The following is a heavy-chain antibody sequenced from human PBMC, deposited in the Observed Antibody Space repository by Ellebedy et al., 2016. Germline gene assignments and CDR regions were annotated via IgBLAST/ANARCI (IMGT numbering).Heavy chain of an antibody. CDR3: ARGGSIYYYYGMDV. D-gene: IGHD2/OR15-2a*01. CDR1: GFTFSDYY. V-gene: IGHV3-11*05. Sequence: GGSLRLSCAASGFTFSDYYMSWIRQAPGKGLEWVSYISSSSSYTNYADSVKGRFTISRDNAKNSLYLQMNSLRAEDTAVYYCARGGSIYYYYGMDVWGQGTTVTVSS. J-gene: IGHJ6*02. CDR2: ISSSSSYT.